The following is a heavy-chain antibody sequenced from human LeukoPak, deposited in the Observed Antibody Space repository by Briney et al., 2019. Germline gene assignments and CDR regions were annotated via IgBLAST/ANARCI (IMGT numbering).Heavy chain of an antibody. CDR1: GFTFSSYG. D-gene: IGHD4/OR15-4a*01. CDR2: IRYDGSNK. V-gene: IGHV3-33*06. J-gene: IGHJ6*03. CDR3: AKDGDYGQNYYYYYMDV. Sequence: QPGRSLRLSCAASGFTFSSYGMHWVRQAPGKGLEWVAVIRYDGSNKYYADSVKGRFTISRDNSKNTLYLQMNSLRAEDTAVYYCAKDGDYGQNYYYYYMDVWGKGTTVTVSS.